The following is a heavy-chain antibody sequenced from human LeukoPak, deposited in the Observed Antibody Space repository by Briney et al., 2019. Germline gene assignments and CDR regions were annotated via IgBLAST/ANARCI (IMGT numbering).Heavy chain of an antibody. Sequence: SETLSLTCAVYGGSFSGYYWSWIRQPPGKGLEWFGEINHSGSTNYNPSLKSRVTISVDTSKNQFSLKLSSVTVADTAVYYCARAPSGDYVRPYFDYWGQGTLVTVSS. D-gene: IGHD4-17*01. CDR1: GGSFSGYY. V-gene: IGHV4-34*01. CDR3: ARAPSGDYVRPYFDY. CDR2: INHSGST. J-gene: IGHJ4*02.